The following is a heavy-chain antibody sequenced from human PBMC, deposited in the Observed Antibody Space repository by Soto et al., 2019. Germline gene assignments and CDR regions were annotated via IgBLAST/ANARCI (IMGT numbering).Heavy chain of an antibody. CDR3: AREYYYGSGNYFDY. CDR1: GFTFSSYN. V-gene: IGHV3-21*01. D-gene: IGHD3-10*01. CDR2: ISSSGSYI. Sequence: GGSLRLSCAASGFTFSSYNMNWVRQAPGKGLEWVSSISSSGSYINYADSLRGRFTISRDNAKNSLYLQMNSLRGEDTAVYYCAREYYYGSGNYFDYWGQGTLVTVSS. J-gene: IGHJ4*02.